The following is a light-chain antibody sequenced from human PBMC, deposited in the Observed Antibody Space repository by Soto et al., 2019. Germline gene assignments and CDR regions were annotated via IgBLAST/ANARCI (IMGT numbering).Light chain of an antibody. V-gene: IGLV2-14*03. CDR3: SSYTTSISYV. CDR1: SSDVGAYNY. CDR2: DVS. J-gene: IGLJ1*01. Sequence: QSVLTQPASVSGSPGQSITISCTGTSSDVGAYNYVSWYQQHPGKVPKLLIYDVSNRPSGVSNRFSGSKSGNTASLTLSGLQVEDEADYYCSSYTTSISYVFGTGTKLTVL.